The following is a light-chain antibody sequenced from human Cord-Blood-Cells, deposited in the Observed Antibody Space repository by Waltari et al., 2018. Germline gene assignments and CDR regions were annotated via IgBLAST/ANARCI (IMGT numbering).Light chain of an antibody. CDR2: DAS. V-gene: IGKV3-11*01. Sequence: EIVLTQSPATLSLSPGERATLSCRASQSVRSYLAWYQQKPGLAPRLLIYDASTRATGIPARFSGSGSGTDFTLTISSLEPEDFAVYYCQQRSNWPPTFGQGTKVEIK. CDR3: QQRSNWPPT. J-gene: IGKJ1*01. CDR1: QSVRSY.